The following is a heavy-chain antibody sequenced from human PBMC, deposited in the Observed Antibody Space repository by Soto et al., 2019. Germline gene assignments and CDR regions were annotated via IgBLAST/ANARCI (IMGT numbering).Heavy chain of an antibody. CDR1: GYTFTSYD. CDR3: ARDPVVAAGGNYYYGMDV. CDR2: MNPNSGNT. Sequence: GASVKVSCKASGYTFTSYDINWVRQATGQGLEWMGWMNPNSGNTGYAQKFQGRVTMTRNTSISTAYMELSSLRSEDTAVYYCARDPVVAAGGNYYYGMDVWGQGTTVTVSS. J-gene: IGHJ6*02. D-gene: IGHD1-26*01. V-gene: IGHV1-8*01.